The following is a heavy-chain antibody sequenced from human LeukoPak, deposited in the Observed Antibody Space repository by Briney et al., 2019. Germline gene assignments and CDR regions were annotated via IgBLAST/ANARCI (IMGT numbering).Heavy chain of an antibody. J-gene: IGHJ3*02. CDR3: ARDLWCGADCYGTFDI. V-gene: IGHV3-33*01. Sequence: GCSLTLPCAASGFIFSKYGMHWLRQAPGKGLEWVALTWYDESNKYYAAPVTGRFTISRDNSKNTLYRQMTSRRGEDTAVYYCARDLWCGADCYGTFDIWGQGTMVSVSS. CDR2: TWYDESNK. CDR1: GFIFSKYG. D-gene: IGHD2-21*02.